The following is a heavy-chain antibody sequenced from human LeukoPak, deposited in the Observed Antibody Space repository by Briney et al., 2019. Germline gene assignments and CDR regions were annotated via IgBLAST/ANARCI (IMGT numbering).Heavy chain of an antibody. V-gene: IGHV4-59*01. D-gene: IGHD4-11*01. CDR1: GDSISTYY. J-gene: IGHJ4*02. Sequence: PSETLSLTCTVSGDSISTYYWSWIRQPPGKGLEWIGYMYYSGSTNYNPSLKSRVTISLDTPKNQFSLRLNSVTAADTAVYYCASASNTYYFDFWGQGTLVTVSS. CDR3: ASASNTYYFDF. CDR2: MYYSGST.